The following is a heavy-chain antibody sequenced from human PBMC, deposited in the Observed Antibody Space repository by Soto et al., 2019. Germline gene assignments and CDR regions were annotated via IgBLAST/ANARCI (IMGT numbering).Heavy chain of an antibody. CDR3: AKDFRAYYDFWSGYSNWFDP. CDR2: ISGSGGST. V-gene: IGHV3-23*01. CDR1: GFTFSSYA. D-gene: IGHD3-3*01. J-gene: IGHJ5*02. Sequence: PGGSLRLSCAASGFTFSSYAMSWVRQAPGKGLEWVSAISGSGGSTYYADSVKGRFTISRDNSKNTLYLQMNSLRAEDTAVYYCAKDFRAYYDFWSGYSNWFDPWGQGTLVTVSS.